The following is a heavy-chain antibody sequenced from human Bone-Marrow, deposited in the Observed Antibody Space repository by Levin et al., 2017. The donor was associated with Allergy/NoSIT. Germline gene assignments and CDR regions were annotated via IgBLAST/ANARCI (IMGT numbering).Heavy chain of an antibody. CDR3: ARDRTFGILRNYGLGV. V-gene: IGHV3-21*01. CDR2: ISSGGNDI. D-gene: IGHD3-16*01. Sequence: GESLKISCAASGFTFSTFGVNWVHQIPGKGLEWVASISSGGNDIYYADSVKGRFTISRDNVKHSLYLQMNSLRAEDTAVYYCARDRTFGILRNYGLGVWGQGTTVTVSS. CDR1: GFTFSTFG. J-gene: IGHJ6*02.